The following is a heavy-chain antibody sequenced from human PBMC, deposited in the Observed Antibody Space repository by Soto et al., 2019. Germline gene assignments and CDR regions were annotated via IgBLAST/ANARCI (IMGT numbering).Heavy chain of an antibody. CDR3: ATRSPAFDY. Sequence: QVKLVQSGPEVKKPGASVKVSCKTSGYTFTSYGISWMRQAPGQGLEWMGWITTDKGKTTYAPKFQGRVTMTTDTSTSTAYMEMRSLRSDDTAVYYCATRSPAFDYWGQGTLVTVSS. CDR1: GYTFTSYG. CDR2: ITTDKGKT. J-gene: IGHJ4*02. V-gene: IGHV1-18*01.